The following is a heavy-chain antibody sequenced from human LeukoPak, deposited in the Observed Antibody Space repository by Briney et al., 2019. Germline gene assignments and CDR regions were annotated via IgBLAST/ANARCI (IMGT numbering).Heavy chain of an antibody. CDR2: INPNSGGT. D-gene: IGHD3-22*01. J-gene: IGHJ4*02. V-gene: IGHV1-2*02. Sequence: AASVTVSCKASGYTFTGYYMHWVRQAPGQGLEWMGWINPNSGGTNYAQKFQGRVTMTRDTSISTAYMELSRLRSDDTAVYYCAKPADSSGLDYWGQGTLVTVSS. CDR1: GYTFTGYY. CDR3: AKPADSSGLDY.